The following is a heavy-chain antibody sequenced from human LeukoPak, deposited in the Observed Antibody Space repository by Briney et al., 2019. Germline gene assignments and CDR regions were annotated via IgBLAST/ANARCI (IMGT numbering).Heavy chain of an antibody. Sequence: GGSLRLSCAASGFTFSSYAMSWVRQAPGKGLEWVSAISGSGGSTYYADSVKGRFIISRDNSKNTLYLQMNSLRAEDTAVYYCAKSRGLSSTSCCAEFDPWGQGTLVIVSS. CDR2: ISGSGGST. V-gene: IGHV3-23*01. D-gene: IGHD2-2*01. CDR1: GFTFSSYA. CDR3: AKSRGLSSTSCCAEFDP. J-gene: IGHJ5*02.